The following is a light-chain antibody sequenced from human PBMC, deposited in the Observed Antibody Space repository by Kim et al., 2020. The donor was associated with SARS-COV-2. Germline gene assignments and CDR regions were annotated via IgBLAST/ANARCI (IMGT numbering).Light chain of an antibody. J-gene: IGKJ1*01. V-gene: IGKV1-17*01. CDR1: QDIGSD. CDR2: AAS. CDR3: LQHNAYPRT. Sequence: ASVGDRVTISWRASQDIGSDLGWVQKKPGKAPQRLIYAASTLQSGVPPRFGGSGSGREFTLTISSLQPEDFGTYFCLQHNAYPRTFGQGTKVDIK.